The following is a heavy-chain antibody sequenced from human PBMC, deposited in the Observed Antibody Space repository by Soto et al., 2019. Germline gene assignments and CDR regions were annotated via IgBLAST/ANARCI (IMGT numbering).Heavy chain of an antibody. Sequence: GESLKISCNGSGYSFPDYWIAWVRQMPGKGLEWMGIVYPGGSDTRYSPSFQGQVTISADKSVSTVYLQWSSLKASDTAMYYCVRGLTLRFLEGPWFDPWGQGTLVTVSS. CDR2: VYPGGSDT. V-gene: IGHV5-51*01. J-gene: IGHJ5*02. D-gene: IGHD3-3*01. CDR1: GYSFPDYW. CDR3: VRGLTLRFLEGPWFDP.